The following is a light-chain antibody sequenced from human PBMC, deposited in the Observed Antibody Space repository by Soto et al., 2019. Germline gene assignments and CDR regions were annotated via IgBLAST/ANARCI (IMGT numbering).Light chain of an antibody. Sequence: EIRMTQSPATLSVSPGERATLSCRASQSVSSSYLAWYQQKPGQAPRLLIYDASNRATGIPARFSGSGSGTDFTLTISRLEPEDFAVYYCQQYGSSGTFGQGTKVDI. V-gene: IGKV3-20*01. J-gene: IGKJ1*01. CDR3: QQYGSSGT. CDR1: QSVSSSY. CDR2: DAS.